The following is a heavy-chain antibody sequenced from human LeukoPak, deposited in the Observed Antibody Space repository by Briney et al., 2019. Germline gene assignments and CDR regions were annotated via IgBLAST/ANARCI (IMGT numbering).Heavy chain of an antibody. Sequence: GGSLRLSCAASGFTFSSYWMHWVRQAPGKGLVWVSRINSGGSSTSYADSVKGRFTISRDNAKNTLYLQMNSLRAEDTAVYYCARDRVLLWFGELSGWGQGTLVTVSS. CDR3: ARDRVLLWFGELSG. J-gene: IGHJ4*02. V-gene: IGHV3-74*01. CDR2: INSGGSST. D-gene: IGHD3-10*01. CDR1: GFTFSSYW.